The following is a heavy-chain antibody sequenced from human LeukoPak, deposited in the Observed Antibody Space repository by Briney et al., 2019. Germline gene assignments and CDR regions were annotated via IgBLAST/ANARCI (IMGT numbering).Heavy chain of an antibody. Sequence: GGSLRLSCAASGFTFSSHGMHWVRQAPGKGLEWVAVISYDRSNKYYADSVKGRFTISRDNSKNTLYLQMNSLRAEDTAVYYCAKDQSLAAARPFYYYYYGMDVWGQGTTVTVSS. CDR2: ISYDRSNK. CDR3: AKDQSLAAARPFYYYYYGMDV. J-gene: IGHJ6*02. D-gene: IGHD6-6*01. V-gene: IGHV3-30*18. CDR1: GFTFSSHG.